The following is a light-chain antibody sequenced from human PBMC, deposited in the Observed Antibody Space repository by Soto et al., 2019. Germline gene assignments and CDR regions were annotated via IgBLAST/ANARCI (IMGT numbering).Light chain of an antibody. Sequence: DIQLTQSPIFLSASVGARVTISCRASQAIFYYLAWYQQKPGKAPNLLIFGASTLQSGVPSRFSGSGSGTEFTLTSSSLQPEDFATYYCQQRSNWLAVGGGTKVEIK. CDR1: QAIFYY. CDR3: QQRSNWLA. V-gene: IGKV1-9*01. CDR2: GAS. J-gene: IGKJ4*01.